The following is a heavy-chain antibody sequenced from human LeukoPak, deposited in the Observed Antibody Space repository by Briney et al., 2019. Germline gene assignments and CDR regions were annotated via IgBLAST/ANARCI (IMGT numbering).Heavy chain of an antibody. CDR3: ARAQVGAPTDL. J-gene: IGHJ5*02. Sequence: GGSLRLSCAASGFPFSSYAMYWVRQAPGKGLVWVARIHGDGDNISYADSVRRRFTISRDNAKDTLYLHVNSLRPEDTAVYYCARAQVGAPTDLWGQGTLVTVSS. V-gene: IGHV3-74*01. CDR2: IHGDGDNI. CDR1: GFPFSSYA. D-gene: IGHD1-26*01.